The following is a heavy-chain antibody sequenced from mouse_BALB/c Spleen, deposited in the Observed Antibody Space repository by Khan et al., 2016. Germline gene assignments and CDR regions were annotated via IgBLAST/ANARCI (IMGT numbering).Heavy chain of an antibody. CDR3: ARDNY. CDR1: GFTFSSYA. CDR2: ISSGGSYT. J-gene: IGHJ3*01. Sequence: EVELVESGGGLVKPGGSLKLSCAASGFTFSSYAMSWVRKSPEKRLEWVAEISSGGSYTYYPDTVTGRFTISRDNAKNTLYLEMSGLRSEDTAMYYCARDNYWCQGTLVTVSS. V-gene: IGHV5-9-4*01.